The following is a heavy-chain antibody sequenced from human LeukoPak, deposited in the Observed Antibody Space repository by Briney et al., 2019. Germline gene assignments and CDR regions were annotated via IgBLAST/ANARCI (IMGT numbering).Heavy chain of an antibody. J-gene: IGHJ5*02. CDR3: ARDLGCSTTSCRYNWFDP. Sequence: PGGSLRLSCAASGVSFSSYAMTWVRQAPGKGLEWVSFISQSGGRSSDYADSVKGRFTISRDNSKNTLYLQMNSLRAEDTAVYHCARDLGCSTTSCRYNWFDPWGQGTLVTVSS. D-gene: IGHD2-2*01. CDR2: ISQSGGRSS. V-gene: IGHV3-23*01. CDR1: GVSFSSYA.